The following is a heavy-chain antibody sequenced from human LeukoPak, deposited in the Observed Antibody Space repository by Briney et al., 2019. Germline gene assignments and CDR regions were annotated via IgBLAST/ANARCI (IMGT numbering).Heavy chain of an antibody. CDR2: INPNSGGT. J-gene: IGHJ3*02. CDR1: GYTFTGYY. CDR3: ARVKIVVVVPALTDNAFDI. V-gene: IGHV1-2*02. Sequence: GASVKVSCKASGYTFTGYYMHWVRQAPGQGLEWMGWINPNSGGTNYAQKFQGRVTMTRDTSISTAYMELSRLRSDDTAVYYCARVKIVVVVPALTDNAFDIWGQGTMVTVSS. D-gene: IGHD2-15*01.